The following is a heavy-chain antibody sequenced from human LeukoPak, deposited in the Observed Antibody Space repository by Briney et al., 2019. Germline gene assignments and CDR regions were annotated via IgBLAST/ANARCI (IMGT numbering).Heavy chain of an antibody. D-gene: IGHD3-22*01. Sequence: GASVKVSCKASGYTFTGYYMHWVRQAPGQGLEWMGWINPNSGGTNYAQKFQGRVTMTRDTSISTAYVELSRLRSDDTAVYYCARAPTDSSGYLVGYWGQGTLVTVSS. CDR2: INPNSGGT. CDR3: ARAPTDSSGYLVGY. J-gene: IGHJ4*02. V-gene: IGHV1-2*02. CDR1: GYTFTGYY.